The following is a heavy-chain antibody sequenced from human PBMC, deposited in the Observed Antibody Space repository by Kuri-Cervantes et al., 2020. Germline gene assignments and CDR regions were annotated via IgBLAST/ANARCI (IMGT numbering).Heavy chain of an antibody. CDR2: INHSGST. Sequence: SETLSLTCTVSGGSTSSSSYYWGWIRQPPGKGLEWIGEINHSGSTSYNPSLKSRVTISVDTSKNQFSLKLSSVTAADTAVYYCAREDPDNYYDSSGRFDYWGQGTLVTVSS. D-gene: IGHD3-22*01. CDR1: GGSTSSSSYY. V-gene: IGHV4-39*07. CDR3: AREDPDNYYDSSGRFDY. J-gene: IGHJ4*02.